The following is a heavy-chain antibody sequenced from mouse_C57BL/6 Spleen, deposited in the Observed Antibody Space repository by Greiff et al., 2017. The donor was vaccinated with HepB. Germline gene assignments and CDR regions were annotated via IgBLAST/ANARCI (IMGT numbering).Heavy chain of an antibody. D-gene: IGHD2-4*01. J-gene: IGHJ3*01. CDR2: IYPGSGNT. V-gene: IGHV1-76*01. CDR1: GYTFTDYY. Sequence: QVQLQQSGAELVRPGASVKLSCKASGYTFTDYYINWVKQRPGQGLEWIVRIYPGSGNTYYNEKFKGKATLTVDKSSSTAYMQLSSLTSVDSAVYFCARGNDYDRFAYWGQGTLVTVSA. CDR3: ARGNDYDRFAY.